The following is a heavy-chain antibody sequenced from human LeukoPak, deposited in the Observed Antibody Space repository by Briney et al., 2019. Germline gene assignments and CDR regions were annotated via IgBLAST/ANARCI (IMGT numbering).Heavy chain of an antibody. CDR2: TIPSFATA. Sequence: SVTLCCSSSGSAFSSYAISWVRQAPGQGLELMGVTIPSFATANYAYKVQGRVPFTTAESKTRAYLELRSIRSEDEAAYYYSRYFAARNWFHSWGPGKLCTASS. CDR3: SRYFAARNWFHS. CDR1: GSAFSSYA. D-gene: IGHD2/OR15-2a*01. V-gene: IGHV1-69*05. J-gene: IGHJ5*01.